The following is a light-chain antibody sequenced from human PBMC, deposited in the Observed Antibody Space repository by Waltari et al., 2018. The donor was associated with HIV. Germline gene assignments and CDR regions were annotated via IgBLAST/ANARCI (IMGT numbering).Light chain of an antibody. CDR3: CSYAGGTNFVVI. Sequence: QSALTQPASVSGSPGQSITISCTGTSTYVGSFNLVSWYQQPPVKAPKRLIYDILKRPSGVSDRFSASMSGNTASLTISGLQADDEADYYCCSYAGGTNFVVIFGGGTKLTVL. CDR2: DIL. CDR1: STYVGSFNL. J-gene: IGLJ2*01. V-gene: IGLV2-23*02.